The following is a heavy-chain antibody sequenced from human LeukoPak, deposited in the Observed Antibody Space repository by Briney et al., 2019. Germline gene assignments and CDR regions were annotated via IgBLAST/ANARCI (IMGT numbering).Heavy chain of an antibody. CDR2: ISSSGSTI. V-gene: IGHV3-48*03. CDR1: GFTFSSYE. J-gene: IGHJ3*02. Sequence: GGSLRLSCAATGFTFSSYEMNWVRQAPGKGLEWVSYISSSGSTIYYADSVKGRFTISRDNAKNSLYLQMNSLRAEDTAVYYCARDCGGGSCYGPYDAFDIWGQGTMVTVSS. D-gene: IGHD2-15*01. CDR3: ARDCGGGSCYGPYDAFDI.